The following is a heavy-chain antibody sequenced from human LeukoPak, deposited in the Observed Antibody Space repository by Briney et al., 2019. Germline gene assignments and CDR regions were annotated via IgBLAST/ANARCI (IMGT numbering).Heavy chain of an antibody. J-gene: IGHJ3*02. D-gene: IGHD6-19*01. Sequence: ASVKVSCKATGGTFSSYAISWVRQAPGQGLEWMGIINPSGGSTSYAQKFQGRVTMTRDMSTSTVYMELSSLRSEDTAVYYCARVTGYSSGWLSPSDAFDIWGQGTMVTVSS. CDR1: GGTFSSYA. V-gene: IGHV1-46*01. CDR3: ARVTGYSSGWLSPSDAFDI. CDR2: INPSGGST.